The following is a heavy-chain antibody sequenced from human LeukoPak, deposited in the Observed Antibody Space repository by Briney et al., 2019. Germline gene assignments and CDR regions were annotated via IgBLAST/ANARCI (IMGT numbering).Heavy chain of an antibody. D-gene: IGHD3-10*01. CDR2: MNPNSGNT. Sequence: GASVKVSCKASGYTFTSYGINWVRQATGQGLEWMGWMNPNSGNTGYAQKFQGRVTMTRNTSISTAYMELSSLRSEDTAVYYCARKPPRLITMVRGVIISDYWGQGTLVTVSS. CDR3: ARKPPRLITMVRGVIISDY. V-gene: IGHV1-8*01. CDR1: GYTFTSYG. J-gene: IGHJ4*02.